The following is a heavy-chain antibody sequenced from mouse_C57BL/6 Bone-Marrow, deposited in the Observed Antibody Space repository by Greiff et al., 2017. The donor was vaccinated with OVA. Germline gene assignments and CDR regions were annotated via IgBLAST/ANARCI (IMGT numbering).Heavy chain of an antibody. V-gene: IGHV1-82*01. CDR2: IYPGDGDT. Sequence: VQLQESGPELVKPGASVKISCKASGYAFSSSWMNWVKQRPGKGLEWIGRIYPGDGDTNYNGKFKGKATLTADKSSSTAYMQLSSLTSEDSAVYFCARSDPRYFDYWGQGTTLTVSS. D-gene: IGHD3-1*01. CDR3: ARSDPRYFDY. J-gene: IGHJ2*01. CDR1: GYAFSSSW.